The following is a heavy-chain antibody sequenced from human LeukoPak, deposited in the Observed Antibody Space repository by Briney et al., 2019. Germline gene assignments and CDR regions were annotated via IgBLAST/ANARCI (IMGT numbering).Heavy chain of an antibody. V-gene: IGHV3-11*04. CDR2: ISSSGSTI. CDR3: ARMYGSIFGVVIKTYYYYYMDV. CDR1: GFTFSYYY. D-gene: IGHD3-3*01. J-gene: IGHJ6*03. Sequence: GGSLRLSCAASGFTFSYYYMSWIRQAPGKGLEWVSYISSSGSTIYYADSVKGRFNISRDNAKNSLYLQINSLRAEDTAVYYCARMYGSIFGVVIKTYYYYYMDVWGKGTTVTVSS.